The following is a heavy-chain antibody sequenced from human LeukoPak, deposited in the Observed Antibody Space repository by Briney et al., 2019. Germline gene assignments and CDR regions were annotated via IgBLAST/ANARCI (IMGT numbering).Heavy chain of an antibody. Sequence: SSETLSLTCTVSGGSISSYYWSWIRQPPGKGLEWIGYIYYSGSTNYNPSLKSRVTISVDTSKNQFSLKLSSVTAADTAVYYCARDKYYYDSSGYYPVFDYWGQGTLVTVSS. CDR1: GGSISSYY. D-gene: IGHD3-22*01. V-gene: IGHV4-59*01. CDR3: ARDKYYYDSSGYYPVFDY. J-gene: IGHJ4*02. CDR2: IYYSGST.